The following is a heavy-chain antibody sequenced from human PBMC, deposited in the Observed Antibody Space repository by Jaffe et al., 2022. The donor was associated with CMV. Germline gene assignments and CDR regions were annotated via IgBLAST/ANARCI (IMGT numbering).Heavy chain of an antibody. Sequence: QVQLVESGGGVVQPGRSLRLSCAASGFTFSSYGMHWVRQAPGKGLEWVAVIWYDGSNKYYADSVKGRFTISRDNSKNTLYLQMNSLRAEDTAVYYCARGPQIYGSGIQPALMDVWGQGTTVTVSS. D-gene: IGHD3-10*01. CDR2: IWYDGSNK. CDR1: GFTFSSYG. CDR3: ARGPQIYGSGIQPALMDV. V-gene: IGHV3-33*01. J-gene: IGHJ6*02.